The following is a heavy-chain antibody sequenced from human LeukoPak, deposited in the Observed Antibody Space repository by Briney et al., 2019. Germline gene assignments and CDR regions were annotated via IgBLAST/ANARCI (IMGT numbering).Heavy chain of an antibody. CDR3: ARSDHKVQWLEPTDY. CDR2: INPRGGST. Sequence: ASVKVSCEASGYTFTNYYMHWVRQAPGQGLEWMGIINPRGGSTSHAQKFQGRVTMTRDTSTSTVYMELSSLTSEDTAVYYCARSDHKVQWLEPTDYWGQGTLVTVSS. V-gene: IGHV1-46*01. J-gene: IGHJ4*02. CDR1: GYTFTNYY. D-gene: IGHD6-19*01.